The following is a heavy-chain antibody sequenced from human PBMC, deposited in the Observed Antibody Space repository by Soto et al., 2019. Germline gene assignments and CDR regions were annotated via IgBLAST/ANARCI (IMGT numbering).Heavy chain of an antibody. CDR2: IKQDGSEK. CDR3: ATFRYHNSGGYYYDAFDM. Sequence: EVQLVESGGGLVQPGGSLRLSCAASGFTFTVYWMSWVRQAPGKGLEWVANIKQDGSEKYYVDSVKGRFTISRDNAKNSLYLQMNSLRAEDTAVYYCATFRYHNSGGYYYDAFDMWGQGTLVTVSS. CDR1: GFTFTVYW. D-gene: IGHD3-22*01. J-gene: IGHJ3*02. V-gene: IGHV3-7*02.